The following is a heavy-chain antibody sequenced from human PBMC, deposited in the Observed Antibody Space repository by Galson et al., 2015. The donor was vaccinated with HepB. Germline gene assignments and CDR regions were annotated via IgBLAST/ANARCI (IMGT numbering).Heavy chain of an antibody. CDR3: AKDALGISSGSTFQY. D-gene: IGHD6-19*01. V-gene: IGHV3-30*18. Sequence: SLRLSCAASGFTFSSFDMHWVRQAPGKGLEWVAVVSYDGSNKSYTDSVKGRFTISRDNSKNTQYLQMNSLRAEDTAEYYCAKDALGISSGSTFQYWGQGTLVTVS. CDR2: VSYDGSNK. CDR1: GFTFSSFD. J-gene: IGHJ4*02.